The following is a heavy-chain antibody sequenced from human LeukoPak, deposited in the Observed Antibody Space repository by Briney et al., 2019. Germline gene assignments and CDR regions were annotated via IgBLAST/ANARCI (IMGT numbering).Heavy chain of an antibody. CDR3: ARAIWFTGEYYFDY. D-gene: IGHD3-10*01. CDR1: GGSISSYY. J-gene: IGHJ4*02. Sequence: PSETLSLTCTVSGGSISSYYWSWIRQPPGKGREWVGYIYYSGSTNYNPSLKSRVTISVDTSKNQFSLKLSSVTAADTAVYYCARAIWFTGEYYFDYWGQGTLVTVSS. CDR2: IYYSGST. V-gene: IGHV4-59*01.